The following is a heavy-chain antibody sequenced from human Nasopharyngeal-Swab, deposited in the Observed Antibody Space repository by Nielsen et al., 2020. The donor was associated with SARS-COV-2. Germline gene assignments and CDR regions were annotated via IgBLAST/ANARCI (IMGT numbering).Heavy chain of an antibody. D-gene: IGHD2-15*01. CDR1: GFTCRDAA. V-gene: IGHV3-73*01. Sequence: GGSLRPSCEASGFTCRDAAGHWVRQAAGKGLEWVGRVRSKANNNATAYAASVKGRFTISRDDSKNTAYLQMNSLKTEDTAVYYCTRCGGSCYAGRDYWGQGTLVTVSS. J-gene: IGHJ4*02. CDR3: TRCGGSCYAGRDY. CDR2: VRSKANNNAT.